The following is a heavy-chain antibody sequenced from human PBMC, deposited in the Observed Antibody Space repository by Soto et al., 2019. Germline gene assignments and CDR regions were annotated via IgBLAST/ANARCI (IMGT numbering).Heavy chain of an antibody. D-gene: IGHD6-6*01. CDR2: ISSSSSYI. CDR3: ESDRYSSSASYFDY. Sequence: EVQLVESGGGLVKPGGSLRLSCAASGFTFSSYSMNWVRQAPGKGLEWVSSISSSSSYIYYAYSVKGRFIISRDNAKNSLHVQMNCRRAEDTAVYFLESDRYSSSASYFDYWGQGTLVTVSS. CDR1: GFTFSSYS. J-gene: IGHJ4*02. V-gene: IGHV3-21*01.